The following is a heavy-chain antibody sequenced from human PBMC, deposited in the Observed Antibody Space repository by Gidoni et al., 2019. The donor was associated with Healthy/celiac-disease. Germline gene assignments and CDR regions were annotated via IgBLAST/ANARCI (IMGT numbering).Heavy chain of an antibody. Sequence: YSGSTNYNPSLKSRVTISVDTSKNQFSLKLSSVTAADTAVYYCARERPTYEVDYWGQGTLVTVSS. J-gene: IGHJ4*02. CDR3: ARERPTYEVDY. D-gene: IGHD2-8*01. CDR2: YSGST. V-gene: IGHV4-59*01.